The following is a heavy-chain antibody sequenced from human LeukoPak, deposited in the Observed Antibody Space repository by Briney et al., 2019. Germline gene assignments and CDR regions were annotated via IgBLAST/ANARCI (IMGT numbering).Heavy chain of an antibody. Sequence: GGSLRLSCAASGFTFDDYAMHWVRQAPGKGLEWVSLISGDGGSTYYADSVKGRFTISRDNSKNSLYLQMNSLRTEGTALYYCAKSMVRAVVYRWYFDYWGQGTLVTVSS. CDR1: GFTFDDYA. V-gene: IGHV3-43*02. D-gene: IGHD4/OR15-4a*01. CDR2: ISGDGGST. J-gene: IGHJ4*02. CDR3: AKSMVRAVVYRWYFDY.